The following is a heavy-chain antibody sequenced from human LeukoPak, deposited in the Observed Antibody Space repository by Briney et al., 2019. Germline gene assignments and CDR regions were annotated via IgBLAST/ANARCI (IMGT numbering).Heavy chain of an antibody. D-gene: IGHD6-19*01. J-gene: IGHJ3*02. CDR2: INPHSGDT. CDR3: ARDVGSHWSPDTFDM. Sequence: ASVKVSCKASAYTFTTYYVHWVRQTPGQGLEWMGRINPHSGDTKYAQKFQDRVTMTRDTSISTAYMELSRLRSEDTAVYYCARDVGSHWSPDTFDMWGQGTMVTVSS. V-gene: IGHV1-2*02. CDR1: AYTFTTYY.